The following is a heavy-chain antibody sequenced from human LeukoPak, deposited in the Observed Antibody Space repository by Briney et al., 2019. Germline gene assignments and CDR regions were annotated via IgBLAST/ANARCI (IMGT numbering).Heavy chain of an antibody. CDR1: GGSISSSSYY. Sequence: ETLSLTCTVSGGSISSSSYYWGWIRQPPGKGLEWIGSIYYSGSTYYNPSLKSRVTISVDTSKNQFSLKLSSVTAADTAVYYCARESPGYCSGGSCYSHYYGMDVWGQGTTVTVSS. CDR3: ARESPGYCSGGSCYSHYYGMDV. CDR2: IYYSGST. D-gene: IGHD2-15*01. J-gene: IGHJ6*02. V-gene: IGHV4-39*07.